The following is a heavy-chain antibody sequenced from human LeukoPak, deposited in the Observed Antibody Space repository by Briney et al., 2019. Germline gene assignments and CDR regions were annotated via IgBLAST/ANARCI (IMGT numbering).Heavy chain of an antibody. J-gene: IGHJ4*02. D-gene: IGHD5-18*01. CDR3: ARVRRKVKAIFDY. CDR1: GYTFTGSY. CDR2: INPNSGGT. V-gene: IGHV1-2*02. Sequence: ASVKVSCKASGYTFTGSYMHWVRQAPGQGLEWMGWINPNSGGTNYAQKFQGRVTMTRDTSISTAYMELSRLRSDDTAVYYCARVRRKVKAIFDYWGQGTLVTVSS.